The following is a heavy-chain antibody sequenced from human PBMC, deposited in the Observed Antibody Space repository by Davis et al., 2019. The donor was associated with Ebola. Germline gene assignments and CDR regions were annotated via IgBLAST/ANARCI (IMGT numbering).Heavy chain of an antibody. Sequence: GGSLRLSCAASGFTFSSYWMSWVRQAPGKGLEWVANIKQDGSEKYYVDSVKGRFTISRDNAKNPLYLQMNSLRAEDTAVYYCAIPDCSGANCYSVYIKNWGQGTLVTVSS. J-gene: IGHJ4*02. V-gene: IGHV3-7*01. D-gene: IGHD2-15*01. CDR1: GFTFSSYW. CDR3: AIPDCSGANCYSVYIKN. CDR2: IKQDGSEK.